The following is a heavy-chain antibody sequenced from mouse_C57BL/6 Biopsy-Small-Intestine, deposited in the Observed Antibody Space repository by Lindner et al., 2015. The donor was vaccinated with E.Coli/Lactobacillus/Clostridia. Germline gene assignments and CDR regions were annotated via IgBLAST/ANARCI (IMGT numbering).Heavy chain of an antibody. V-gene: IGHV1-7*01. CDR3: ARDWDYFDY. J-gene: IGHJ2*01. Sequence: VQLQESGAERAKPGASVKMSCKASGYTFTSYWMHWVKQRPGQGLEWIGYINPSSYYTEYNQKFKDKATLTAGKSSNTAYMQLSSLTSDDSAVYYCARDWDYFDYWGQGTILTVSS. CDR2: INPSSYYT. CDR1: GYTFTSYW. D-gene: IGHD4-1*01.